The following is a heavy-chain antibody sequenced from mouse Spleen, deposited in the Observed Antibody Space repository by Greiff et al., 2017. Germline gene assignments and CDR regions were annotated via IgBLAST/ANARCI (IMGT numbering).Heavy chain of an antibody. CDR1: GYTFTEYT. CDR3: ARHEDSSMDY. V-gene: IGHV1-62-2*01. J-gene: IGHJ4*01. Sequence: QVHVKQSGAELVKPGASVQLSCKASGYTFTEYTIHWVKQRSGQGLEWIGWFSPGSGCIKYHEKFKDKATLTEDKYSSTVYMELSRLTSEDSAVYFCARHEDSSMDYWGQGTSVTVSS. CDR2: FSPGSGCI.